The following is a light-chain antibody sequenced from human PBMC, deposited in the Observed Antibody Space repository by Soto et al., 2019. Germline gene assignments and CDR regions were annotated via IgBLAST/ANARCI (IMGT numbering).Light chain of an antibody. J-gene: IGLJ2*01. CDR1: SSDVGGYNY. V-gene: IGLV2-14*01. Sequence: QSALTQPASVSGSRGQSITISCTGTSSDVGGYNYVSWYQQHPGKVPKRMIYEVSNRPSGVSNRFSGSKSGNTASLTISGLQAEDEADYYCSSYTSSSTVVFGGGTQLTVL. CDR3: SSYTSSSTVV. CDR2: EVS.